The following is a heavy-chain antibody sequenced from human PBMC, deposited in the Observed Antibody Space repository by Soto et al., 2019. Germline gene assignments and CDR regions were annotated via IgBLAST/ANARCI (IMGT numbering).Heavy chain of an antibody. V-gene: IGHV1-18*01. CDR1: GYTFTSYG. J-gene: IGHJ6*03. CDR3: ARDSYGYCSSTSCYGIPYYYYYLDF. CDR2: ISAYNGNT. Sequence: ASVKVSCKASGYTFTSYGISWVRQAPGQGLEWMGWISAYNGNTNYAQKLQGRVTMTTDTSTSTAYMELRSLRSDDTAVYYCARDSYGYCSSTSCYGIPYYYYYLDFWGKGTTVTGSS. D-gene: IGHD2-2*01.